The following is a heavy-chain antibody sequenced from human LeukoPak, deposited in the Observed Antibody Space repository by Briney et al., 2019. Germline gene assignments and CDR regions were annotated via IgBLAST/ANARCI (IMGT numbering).Heavy chain of an antibody. CDR1: GFTFSSYS. Sequence: GGSLRLSCAASGFTFSSYSMNWVRQAPGKGLGWVSSISITITSIYYADSVKGRFTISRDNAKNSLYLQMNSLRAEDTAVYYCACLVGATQDVWGKGATVIVSS. CDR3: ACLVGATQDV. J-gene: IGHJ6*04. CDR2: ISITITSI. D-gene: IGHD1-26*01. V-gene: IGHV3-21*01.